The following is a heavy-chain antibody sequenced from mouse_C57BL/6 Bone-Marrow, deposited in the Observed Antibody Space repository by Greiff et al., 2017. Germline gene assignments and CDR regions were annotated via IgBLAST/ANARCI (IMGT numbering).Heavy chain of an antibody. V-gene: IGHV14-4*01. CDR2: IDPENGDT. CDR3: TCYGSGAY. CDR1: GFNIKDDY. D-gene: IGHD1-1*01. Sequence: EVQLQQSGAELVRPGASVKVSCTASGFNIKDDYMHWVKQRPEQGLEWIGWIDPENGDTEYASKFQGKATITADTSSNTAYLQLSSLTSEDTAVYYCTCYGSGAYWGQGTLVTVSA. J-gene: IGHJ3*01.